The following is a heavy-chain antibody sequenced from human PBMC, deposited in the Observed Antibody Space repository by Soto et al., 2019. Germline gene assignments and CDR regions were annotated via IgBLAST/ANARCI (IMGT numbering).Heavy chain of an antibody. J-gene: IGHJ4*02. V-gene: IGHV4-4*02. CDR3: AKTPPTGYYTVRAGYFDY. CDR2: IYHSGST. Sequence: SETLSLTCAVSGGSISSSNWWSWVRQPPGKGLEWIGEIYHSGSTNYNPSLKSRVTISVDKSKNQFSLKLSSVTAEDTAVYYCAKTPPTGYYTVRAGYFDYWGQGTLVTVSS. D-gene: IGHD3-9*01. CDR1: GGSISSSNW.